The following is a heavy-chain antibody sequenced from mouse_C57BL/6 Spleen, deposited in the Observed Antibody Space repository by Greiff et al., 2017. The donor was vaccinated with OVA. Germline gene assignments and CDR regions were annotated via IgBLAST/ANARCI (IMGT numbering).Heavy chain of an antibody. CDR3: ARGGTKVVAHWYFDV. CDR2: FYPGDGDT. CDR1: GYAFSSSW. Sequence: QVQLKQSGPELVKPGASVKISCKASGYAFSSSWMNWVKQRSGKGLEWIGRFYPGDGDTKYNGKFKGKATLTADKSSSPVYMQLSSLTSDDSAVYVCARGGTKVVAHWYFDVWGTGTTVTVSS. V-gene: IGHV1-82*01. J-gene: IGHJ1*03. D-gene: IGHD1-1*01.